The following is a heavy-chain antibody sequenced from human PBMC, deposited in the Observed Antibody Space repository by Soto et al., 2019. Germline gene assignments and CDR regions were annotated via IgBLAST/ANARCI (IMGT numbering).Heavy chain of an antibody. J-gene: IGHJ4*02. Sequence: LRLSCAASGFTFSSYGMHWVRQAPGKGLEWVAVIWYDGSNKYYADSVKGRFTISRDNSKNTLYLQMNSLRAEDTAVYYCARDRGSSWYPIDYWGQGTLVTVSS. D-gene: IGHD6-13*01. CDR2: IWYDGSNK. CDR1: GFTFSSYG. CDR3: ARDRGSSWYPIDY. V-gene: IGHV3-33*01.